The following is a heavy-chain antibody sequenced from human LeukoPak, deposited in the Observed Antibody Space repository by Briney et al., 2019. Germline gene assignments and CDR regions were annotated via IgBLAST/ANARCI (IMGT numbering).Heavy chain of an antibody. CDR2: IYYSGST. V-gene: IGHV4-59*11. Sequence: PSETLSLTCTVSGGSISSHYWSWIRQPPGKGLEWIGYIYYSGSTNYNPSLKSRVTISVDTSKNQFSLKLSSVTAADTAVYYCARDTPSFFGHYLDYWGQGTLVTVSS. CDR1: GGSISSHY. CDR3: ARDTPSFFGHYLDY. J-gene: IGHJ4*02. D-gene: IGHD2-15*01.